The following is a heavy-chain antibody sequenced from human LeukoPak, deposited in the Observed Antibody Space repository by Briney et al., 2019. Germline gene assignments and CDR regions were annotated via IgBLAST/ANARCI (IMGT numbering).Heavy chain of an antibody. CDR1: GYSISSGYY. J-gene: IGHJ6*03. D-gene: IGHD3-10*01. CDR2: IYHSGIT. CDR3: ARHRAHSESYYKGYYYYMDV. Sequence: SETLSLTCTVSGYSISSGYYWGWIRQPPGKGLEWIAIIYHSGITYYNPSLKSRVTISVDTSKNQFSLKLSSVTAADTAVYYCARHRAHSESYYKGYYYYMDVWGKGTTVTISS. V-gene: IGHV4-38-2*02.